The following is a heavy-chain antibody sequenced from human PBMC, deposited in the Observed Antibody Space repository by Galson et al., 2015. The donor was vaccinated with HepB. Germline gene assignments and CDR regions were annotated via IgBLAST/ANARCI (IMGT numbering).Heavy chain of an antibody. J-gene: IGHJ6*03. V-gene: IGHV3-21*01. CDR1: GYTFSSYS. Sequence: SLRLSCAASGYTFSSYSMNWVRQAPGKGLEWVSSISSSSSYIYYADSVKGRFTISRDNAKNSLYLRMNSLRAEDTAVYYCARTGGGTASGYYMDVWGKGTTVTVSS. D-gene: IGHD3-10*01. CDR2: ISSSSSYI. CDR3: ARTGGGTASGYYMDV.